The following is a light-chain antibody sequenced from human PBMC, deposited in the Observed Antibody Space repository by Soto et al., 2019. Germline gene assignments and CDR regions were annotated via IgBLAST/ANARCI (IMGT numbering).Light chain of an antibody. CDR2: DAS. Sequence: DIQMTQSPSSLSASVGDRVSITCQASQDITDYLNWCQQKPGKAPNLLIYDASNLETGVPSRFSGSESGTDFTLTISSLHPEDIATYKYHNLPPLTFGGGTTVEIE. CDR1: QDITDY. J-gene: IGKJ4*01. V-gene: IGKV1-33*01. CDR3: HNLPPLT.